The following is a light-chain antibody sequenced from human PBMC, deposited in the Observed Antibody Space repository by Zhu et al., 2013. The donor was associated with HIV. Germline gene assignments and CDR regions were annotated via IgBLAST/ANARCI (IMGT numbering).Light chain of an antibody. V-gene: IGKV1-9*01. CDR3: QLRSNWPPIT. J-gene: IGKJ5*01. Sequence: DIQLTQSPSFLSASVGDRVTITCRASQRISTFLAWYQQKPGKAPQLLIYGASTLEGGVPSRFSGSGSGTDFTLTISSLEPEDFAVYYCQLRSNWPPITFGQGTRLEIK. CDR2: GAS. CDR1: QRISTF.